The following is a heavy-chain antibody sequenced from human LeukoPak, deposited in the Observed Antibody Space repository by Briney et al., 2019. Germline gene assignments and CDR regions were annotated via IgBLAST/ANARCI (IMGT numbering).Heavy chain of an antibody. CDR2: INHSGST. J-gene: IGHJ4*02. CDR1: GGSFSGYY. D-gene: IGHD1-7*01. V-gene: IGHV4-34*01. CDR3: ARALIRITGTEPPDY. Sequence: SETLSLTCAVYGGSFSGYYWSWIRQPPGKGLEWIGEINHSGSTNYNPSHKSRVTISVDTSKNQFSLKLSSVTAADTAVYYCARALIRITGTEPPDYWGQGTLVTVSS.